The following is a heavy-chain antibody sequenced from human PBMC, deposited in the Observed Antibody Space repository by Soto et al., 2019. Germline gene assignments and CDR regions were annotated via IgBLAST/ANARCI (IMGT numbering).Heavy chain of an antibody. D-gene: IGHD3-9*01. CDR3: ARGFSIDWSPYRPWLFDP. CDR1: GGSISSSHW. CDR2: IYHSGST. Sequence: SETLSLTCAVSGGSISSSHWWSWVRQPPGKGLEWIGEIYHSGSTNYNPSLKSRVTISVDKSKNQLSLKLNSVTAADTAVYYCARGFSIDWSPYRPWLFDPWGQGTLVTVSS. V-gene: IGHV4-4*02. J-gene: IGHJ5*02.